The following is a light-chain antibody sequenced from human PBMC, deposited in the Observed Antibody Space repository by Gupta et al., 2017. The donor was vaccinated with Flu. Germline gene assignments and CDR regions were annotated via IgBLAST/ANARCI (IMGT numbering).Light chain of an antibody. Sequence: VTRGEAASSCNTSKKVPVRSNGNNYLDWYLQKPGHSPKLLIYRGSNRASGVPDRFSGSGSGTDFTLKISRVEAEDVAVYYCKQYVRPPLAFGGGTKVEIK. CDR1: KVPVRSNGNNY. CDR2: RGS. V-gene: IGKV2-28*01. J-gene: IGKJ4*01. CDR3: KQYVRPPLA.